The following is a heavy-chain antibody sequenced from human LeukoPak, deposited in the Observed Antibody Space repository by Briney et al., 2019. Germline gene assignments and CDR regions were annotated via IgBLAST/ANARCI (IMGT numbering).Heavy chain of an antibody. Sequence: GGSLRLSCAASGFTFSNYSMNWVRQAPGKGLEWVSSISSGGRTIYYADFVKGRFTISRDNAKNSLYLQMNSLRAEDTAVYYCARDLLGWELHYFDYWGQGTLVTVSS. CDR2: ISSGGRTI. D-gene: IGHD1-26*01. J-gene: IGHJ4*02. CDR1: GFTFSNYS. CDR3: ARDLLGWELHYFDY. V-gene: IGHV3-48*04.